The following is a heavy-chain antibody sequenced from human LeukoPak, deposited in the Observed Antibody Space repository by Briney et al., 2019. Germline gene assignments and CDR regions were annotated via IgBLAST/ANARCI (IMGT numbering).Heavy chain of an antibody. V-gene: IGHV4-31*03. CDR3: ARVPYYYGSGSGWFDP. CDR1: GGSISSGDYF. CDR2: IYYSGST. J-gene: IGHJ5*02. D-gene: IGHD3-10*01. Sequence: SDTLSLTCTVSGGSISSGDYFWSWIRQHPGKGPELTGYIYYSGSTYYNPALKSRVTLSVDTSKNQFSLKLFSVTAADTAVYYCARVPYYYGSGSGWFDPWGQGTLVTVSS.